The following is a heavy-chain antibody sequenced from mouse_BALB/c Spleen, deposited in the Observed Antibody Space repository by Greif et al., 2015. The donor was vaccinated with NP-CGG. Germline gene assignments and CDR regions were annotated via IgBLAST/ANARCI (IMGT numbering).Heavy chain of an antibody. V-gene: IGHV1-7*01. D-gene: IGHD2-14*01. CDR3: ARSYYRYDEDYAMDY. CDR2: INPSTGYT. CDR1: GYTFTSYW. J-gene: IGHJ4*01. Sequence: VQLQQSGAELAKPGASVKVSCKASGYTFTSYWMHWVKQRPGQGLEWIGYINPSTGYTEYNQKFKDKATLTADKSSSTAYMQLSSLTSEDSAVYYCARSYYRYDEDYAMDYWGQGTSVTVSS.